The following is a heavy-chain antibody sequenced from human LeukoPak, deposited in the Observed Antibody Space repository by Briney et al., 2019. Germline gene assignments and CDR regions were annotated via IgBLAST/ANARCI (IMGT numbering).Heavy chain of an antibody. J-gene: IGHJ4*02. V-gene: IGHV4-59*01. CDR3: ARGARRDGYNFDY. D-gene: IGHD5-24*01. Sequence: SETLSLTCTVSGGSISTYYWTWLRQPPGKGLEWMGYIYDSGSTNYNPSLKSRLTISVDTSKNHFSLKLISVIAADTAVYYCARGARRDGYNFDYWGQGTLVTVSS. CDR1: GGSISTYY. CDR2: IYDSGST.